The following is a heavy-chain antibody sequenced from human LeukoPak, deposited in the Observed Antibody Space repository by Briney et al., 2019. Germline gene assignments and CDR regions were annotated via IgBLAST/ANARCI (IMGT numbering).Heavy chain of an antibody. CDR3: ARQDYYDSSGYRLDY. J-gene: IGHJ4*02. CDR1: GFTFSNYA. CDR2: ISGSGDST. Sequence: GGSLRLSCAASGFTFSNYAMNWVRQAPGKGLEWVSVISGSGDSTYYADSVKGRFTISRDNSKNTLYLQMNSLRAEDTAVYYCARQDYYDSSGYRLDYWGQGTLVTVSS. D-gene: IGHD3-22*01. V-gene: IGHV3-23*01.